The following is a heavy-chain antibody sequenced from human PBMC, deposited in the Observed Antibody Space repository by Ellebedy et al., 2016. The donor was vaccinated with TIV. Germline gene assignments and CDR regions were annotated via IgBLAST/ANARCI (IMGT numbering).Heavy chain of an antibody. J-gene: IGHJ3*02. CDR2: IRSTGSDK. D-gene: IGHD4-17*01. Sequence: PGGSLRLSCAASGFTFSSYWMSWVRQAPGKGLEWVSSIRSTGSDKYYAESVKGRFTISRDNAKNTLFLQMNSLRVDDTAVYYCARLDDGDYVSYAFDIWGQGTMVTVSS. CDR1: GFTFSSYW. V-gene: IGHV3-21*06. CDR3: ARLDDGDYVSYAFDI.